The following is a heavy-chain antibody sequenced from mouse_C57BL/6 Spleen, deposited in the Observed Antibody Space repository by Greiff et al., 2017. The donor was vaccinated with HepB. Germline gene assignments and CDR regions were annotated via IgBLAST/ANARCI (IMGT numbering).Heavy chain of an antibody. CDR3: AIYYGSSYGFAY. CDR2: ISYDGSN. CDR1: GYSITSGYY. D-gene: IGHD1-1*01. Sequence: VQLQQSGPGLVKPSQSLSLTCSVTGYSITSGYYWNWIRQFPGNKLEWMGYISYDGSNNYNPSLKNRISITRDTSKNQFFLKLNSVTTEDTATYYCAIYYGSSYGFAYWGQGTLVTVSA. V-gene: IGHV3-6*01. J-gene: IGHJ3*01.